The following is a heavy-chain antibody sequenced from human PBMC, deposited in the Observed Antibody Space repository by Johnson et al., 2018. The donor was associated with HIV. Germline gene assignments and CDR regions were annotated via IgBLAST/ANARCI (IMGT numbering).Heavy chain of an antibody. CDR2: IRSKAYGGTT. Sequence: VQLVESGGTVVRPGGSLRLSCVASGFSFGDYTLNWLRQPPGKGLEWVGFIRSKAYGGTTHFAASVKGRFIISRDDSKSIAYLQMNSLKTEDTAVYYCARDRAWYSTTWSGAFDIWGQGTMVTVSS. D-gene: IGHD6-13*01. V-gene: IGHV3-49*03. CDR1: GFSFGDYT. J-gene: IGHJ3*02. CDR3: ARDRAWYSTTWSGAFDI.